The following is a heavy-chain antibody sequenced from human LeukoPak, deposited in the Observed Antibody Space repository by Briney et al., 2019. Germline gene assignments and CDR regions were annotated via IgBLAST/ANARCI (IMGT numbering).Heavy chain of an antibody. Sequence: SETLSLTCTVSGGSISRSSYYWGWIRQPPGKGLEWLGEIYHSGSTNYNPSLKSRVTISVDKSKNQFSLKLSSVTAADTAVYCCASLSPTYYYDSSGYLEDYWGQGTLVTVSS. J-gene: IGHJ4*02. CDR3: ASLSPTYYYDSSGYLEDY. V-gene: IGHV4-39*07. CDR2: IYHSGST. CDR1: GGSISRSSYY. D-gene: IGHD3-22*01.